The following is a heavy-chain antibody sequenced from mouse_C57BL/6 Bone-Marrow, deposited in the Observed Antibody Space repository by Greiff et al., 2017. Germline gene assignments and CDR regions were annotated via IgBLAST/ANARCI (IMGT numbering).Heavy chain of an antibody. CDR3: AKEGHYGSSCLAY. D-gene: IGHD1-1*01. CDR1: GFSLTSYG. Sequence: QVQLQQSGPGLVQPSQSLSITCTVSGFSLTSYGVHWVRQSPGKGLEWLGVIWRGGSTDYNAAFMSRLSITKDNSKSQVFFKMNSLQADDTAIYYCAKEGHYGSSCLAYWGQGTLVTVSA. V-gene: IGHV2-5*01. J-gene: IGHJ3*01. CDR2: IWRGGST.